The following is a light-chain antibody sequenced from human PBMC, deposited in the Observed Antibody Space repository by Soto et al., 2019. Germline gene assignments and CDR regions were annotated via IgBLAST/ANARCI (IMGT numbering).Light chain of an antibody. CDR1: QSVSSSY. Sequence: EIVLTQSPGTLSLSPGERATLSCRASQSVSSSYLAWYQQKVGQAPRLLIYGASSRATGIPDRFSGSGSGTDFTLTISRLEPEDFAVYYCQQYGSSPTTFCQGSKVEIK. CDR3: QQYGSSPTT. J-gene: IGKJ1*01. V-gene: IGKV3-20*01. CDR2: GAS.